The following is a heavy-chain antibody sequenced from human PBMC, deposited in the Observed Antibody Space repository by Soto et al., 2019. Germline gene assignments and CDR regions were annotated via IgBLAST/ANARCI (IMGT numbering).Heavy chain of an antibody. CDR2: ISGSGGST. D-gene: IGHD6-13*01. CDR1: GFTFSSFA. J-gene: IGHJ4*02. Sequence: SLRLSCSASGFTFSSFAMSWVRQAPGKGLDWVSAISGSGGSTYSADSVKGRFTISRDNSKNTLYLQMSSLRAEDTAVYYCARGFSAGKGSLQDFWGQGALVTVSS. V-gene: IGHV3-23*01. CDR3: ARGFSAGKGSLQDF.